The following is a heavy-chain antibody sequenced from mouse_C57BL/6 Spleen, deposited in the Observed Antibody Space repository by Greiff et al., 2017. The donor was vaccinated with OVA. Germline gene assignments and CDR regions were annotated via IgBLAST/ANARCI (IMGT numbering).Heavy chain of an antibody. D-gene: IGHD4-1*02. CDR1: GYTFTSYW. CDR2: IHPSDSDT. J-gene: IGHJ2*01. CDR3: AMVNWDGGYYFDY. V-gene: IGHV1-74*01. Sequence: QVQLKQPGAELVKPGASVKVSCKASGYTFTSYWMHWVKQRPGQGLEWIGRIHPSDSDTNYNQKFKGKATLTVDKSSSTAYMQLSSLTSEDSAVYYCAMVNWDGGYYFDYWGQGTTLTVSS.